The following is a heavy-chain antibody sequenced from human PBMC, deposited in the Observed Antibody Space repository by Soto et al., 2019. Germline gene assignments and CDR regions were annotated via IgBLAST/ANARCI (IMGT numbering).Heavy chain of an antibody. CDR2: ISSSGSTI. D-gene: IGHD2-15*01. CDR3: ARTPVVVAATHSEYYFDY. V-gene: IGHV3-11*01. CDR1: GFTFSDYY. Sequence: QVQLVESGGGLVKPGGSLRLSCAASGFTFSDYYMSWIRQAPGKGLEWVSYISSSGSTIYYADSVKGRFTISRDNAKNSLYLQMNSLRAEDTTVYYCARTPVVVAATHSEYYFDYWGQGTLVTVSS. J-gene: IGHJ4*02.